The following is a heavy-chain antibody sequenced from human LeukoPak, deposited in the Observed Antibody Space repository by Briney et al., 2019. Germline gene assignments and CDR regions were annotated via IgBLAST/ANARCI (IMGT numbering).Heavy chain of an antibody. CDR2: ISGSGGST. CDR3: AKYAARLPQVAFDI. D-gene: IGHD6-6*01. CDR1: GYSFTSYW. J-gene: IGHJ3*02. V-gene: IGHV3-23*01. Sequence: GESLKISCKGSGYSFTSYWIGWVRQAPGKGLEWVSAISGSGGSTYYADSVKGRFTISRDNSKNTLYLQMNSLRAEDTAVYYCAKYAARLPQVAFDIWGQGTMVTVSS.